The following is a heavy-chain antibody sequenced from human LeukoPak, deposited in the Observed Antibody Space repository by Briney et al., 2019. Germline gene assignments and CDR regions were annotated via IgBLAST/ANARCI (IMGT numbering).Heavy chain of an antibody. CDR3: ARSSAAVAGIFDS. Sequence: GGSLRLSCAVSGFSVSSHYMSWVRHAPGKGLQWVSVLYSGGFTNYAESVRGRFTISRDNSKNSLYLQMNSLRVEDTAVYYCARSSAAVAGIFDSWGQGTLVTVSS. J-gene: IGHJ4*02. V-gene: IGHV3-53*01. CDR1: GFSVSSHY. D-gene: IGHD6-19*01. CDR2: LYSGGFT.